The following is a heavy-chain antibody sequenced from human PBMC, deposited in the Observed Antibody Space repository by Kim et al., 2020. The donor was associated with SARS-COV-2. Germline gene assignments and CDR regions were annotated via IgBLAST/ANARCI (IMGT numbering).Heavy chain of an antibody. J-gene: IGHJ4*02. CDR1: GFTFTNAW. CDR2: DKSKTDGGTI. V-gene: IGHV3-15*01. Sequence: GGSLRLSCAASGFTFTNAWMSWVRQAPGKGLEWVGRDKSKTDGGTIDYAAPVNGRSTISRDDSKDTLYLQMNSLKSEDTDVYYCSTGSPGSDYHILTGTANFDVWGQGTPVTVSS. CDR3: STGSPGSDYHILTGTANFDV. D-gene: IGHD3-9*01.